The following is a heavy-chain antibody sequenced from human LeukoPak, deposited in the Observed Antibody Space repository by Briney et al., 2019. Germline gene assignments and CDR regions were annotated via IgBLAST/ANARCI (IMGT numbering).Heavy chain of an antibody. CDR3: ATIKDPYSGSTQGAFDI. CDR2: ISSNGGST. V-gene: IGHV3-64*01. CDR1: GFTFSSYA. J-gene: IGHJ3*02. Sequence: GGSLRLSCAASGFTFSSYAMHWVRQAPGKGLEYDSAISSNGGSTYYANSVKGGFTISRDNSKNTLYLQMGSLRAEDMAVYYCATIKDPYSGSTQGAFDIWGQGTMVTVSS. D-gene: IGHD1-26*01.